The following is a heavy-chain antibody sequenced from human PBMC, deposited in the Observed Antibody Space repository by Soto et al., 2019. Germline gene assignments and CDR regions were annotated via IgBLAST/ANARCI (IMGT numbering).Heavy chain of an antibody. D-gene: IGHD3-10*01. V-gene: IGHV1-18*01. CDR2: ISAYNGNT. CDR3: ARDPDYYYGSGSGNWFDP. Sequence: QVQLVQSGAEVRKPGASVKVSCKASGYTFTSYGISWVRQAPGQGLEWMGWISAYNGNTNYAQKLQDRVTMTTDTSTSTAYMELRSLRADDTAVYYCARDPDYYYGSGSGNWFDPWGPGTLVTVSS. CDR1: GYTFTSYG. J-gene: IGHJ5*02.